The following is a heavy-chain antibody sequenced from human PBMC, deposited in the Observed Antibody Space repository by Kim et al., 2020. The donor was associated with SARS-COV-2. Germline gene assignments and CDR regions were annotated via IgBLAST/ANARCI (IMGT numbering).Heavy chain of an antibody. CDR3: ARDVGATKGSYYYYYGMDV. J-gene: IGHJ6*02. V-gene: IGHV3-30*07. Sequence: KGRFTISRDNSKNTLYLQMNSLRAEDTAVYYCARDVGATKGSYYYYYGMDVWGQGTTVTVSS. D-gene: IGHD1-26*01.